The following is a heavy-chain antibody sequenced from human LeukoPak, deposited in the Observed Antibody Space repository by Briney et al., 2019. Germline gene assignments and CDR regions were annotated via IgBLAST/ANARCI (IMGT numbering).Heavy chain of an antibody. CDR3: ARQTYYYGSGSYYSFDY. CDR1: GGPISSYY. V-gene: IGHV4-59*08. D-gene: IGHD3-10*01. CDR2: IYYSGST. J-gene: IGHJ4*02. Sequence: SETLSLTCTVSGGPISSYYWSWIRQPPGKGLEWIGYIYYSGSTNYNPSLKSRVTISVDTSKNQFSLKLSSVTAADTAVYYCARQTYYYGSGSYYSFDYWGQGTLVTVSS.